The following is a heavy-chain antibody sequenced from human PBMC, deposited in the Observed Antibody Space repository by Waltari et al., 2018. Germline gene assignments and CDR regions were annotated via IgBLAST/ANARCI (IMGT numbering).Heavy chain of an antibody. D-gene: IGHD2-15*01. J-gene: IGHJ6*04. V-gene: IGHV4-61*01. CDR3: ARDKAGYCTGGSCGSGMDT. CDR2: FYNSGTT. Sequence: QVQLQESGPGLVKPSETLSLTCTVSGGSVSRDSYYWSWIRQTPGKGLEWIGYFYNSGTTNYSPSLESRVTISVDTSKNRFSLKMRSVTAADTAVYYCARDKAGYCTGGSCGSGMDTWGKGTSVTVSS. CDR1: GGSVSRDSYY.